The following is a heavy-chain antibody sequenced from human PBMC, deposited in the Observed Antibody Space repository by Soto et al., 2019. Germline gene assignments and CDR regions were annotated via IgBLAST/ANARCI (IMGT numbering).Heavy chain of an antibody. J-gene: IGHJ4*02. D-gene: IGHD2-15*01. CDR1: GGSIRSYY. V-gene: IGHV4-59*01. CDR3: AKDRRGAYCSGGICYSPDY. CDR2: IYYSGGT. Sequence: SETLSLTCTVSGGSIRSYYWSWIRQPPGKGLEWIGYIYYSGGTTYNPSLKSRVTISVDTSKNQFSLTLRSVTAADTAVYYCAKDRRGAYCSGGICYSPDYWGQGTLVTVSS.